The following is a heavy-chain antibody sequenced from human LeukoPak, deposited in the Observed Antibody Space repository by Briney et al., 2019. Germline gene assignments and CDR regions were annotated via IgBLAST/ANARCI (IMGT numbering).Heavy chain of an antibody. D-gene: IGHD5-18*01. J-gene: IGHJ4*02. CDR1: GFTFGSHA. V-gene: IGHV3-23*01. CDR3: GKTTVGYSSGQKPAWPVDY. CDR2: IFGSGGSP. Sequence: SGGSLRLSCEASGFTFGSHAMYWVRQAPGKGLEWVAGIFGSGGSPHYADSVKGRFTISRDNPRNTVYLQINSLRDEDTAVYYCGKTTVGYSSGQKPAWPVDYWGQGTLVTVSS.